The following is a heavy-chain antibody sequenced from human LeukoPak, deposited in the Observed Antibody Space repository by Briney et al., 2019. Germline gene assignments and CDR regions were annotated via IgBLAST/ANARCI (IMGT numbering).Heavy chain of an antibody. D-gene: IGHD6-19*01. J-gene: IGHJ4*02. CDR3: ASQGYSSGWYFYY. Sequence: GGSLRLSCAASGFTFSSYSMNWVRQAPGKGLEWVSSISSSSSYIYYADSVKGRFTIFRDNAKNSLYLQMNSLRAEDTAVYYCASQGYSSGWYFYYWGQGTLVTVSS. V-gene: IGHV3-21*01. CDR2: ISSSSSYI. CDR1: GFTFSSYS.